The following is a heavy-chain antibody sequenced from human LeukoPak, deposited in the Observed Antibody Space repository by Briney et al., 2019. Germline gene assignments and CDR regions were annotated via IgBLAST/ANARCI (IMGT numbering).Heavy chain of an antibody. D-gene: IGHD1-26*01. V-gene: IGHV3-48*01. Sequence: GGSLRLSCAASGFTLSSYSMNWVRQAPGKGLEWVSYITSSSSTIYYADSVKGRFTISRDNSKNTLYLQMNSLRAEDTAVYYCARGGSYLSAFDIWGQGTMVTVSS. CDR3: ARGGSYLSAFDI. J-gene: IGHJ3*02. CDR2: ITSSSSTI. CDR1: GFTLSSYS.